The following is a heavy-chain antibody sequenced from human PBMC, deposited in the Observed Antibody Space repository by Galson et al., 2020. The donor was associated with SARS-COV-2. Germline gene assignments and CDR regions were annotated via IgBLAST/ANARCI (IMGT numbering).Heavy chain of an antibody. Sequence: GESLKISCAASGFTFSSYAMHWVRQAPGKGLEWVAVISYDGSNKYYADSVKGRFTISRDNSKNTLYLQMNSLRAEDTAVYYCASCYDILTGYGLCYYGMDVWGQGTTVTVSS. CDR1: GFTFSSYA. J-gene: IGHJ6*02. CDR2: ISYDGSNK. V-gene: IGHV3-30-3*01. D-gene: IGHD3-9*01. CDR3: ASCYDILTGYGLCYYGMDV.